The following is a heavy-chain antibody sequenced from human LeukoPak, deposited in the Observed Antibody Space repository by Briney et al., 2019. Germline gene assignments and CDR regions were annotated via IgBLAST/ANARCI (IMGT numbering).Heavy chain of an antibody. J-gene: IGHJ4*02. CDR1: GFTFSDYY. CDR2: ISSSGSTI. D-gene: IGHD5-18*01. V-gene: IGHV3-11*01. Sequence: GGSLRLSCAASGFTFSDYYMSWIRQAPGKGLEWVSYISSSGSTIYYADSVKGRFTISRDNAKNSLYLQMNSLRAEDTAVYYCASLRGYSYVHFDYWGQGTLVTVSS. CDR3: ASLRGYSYVHFDY.